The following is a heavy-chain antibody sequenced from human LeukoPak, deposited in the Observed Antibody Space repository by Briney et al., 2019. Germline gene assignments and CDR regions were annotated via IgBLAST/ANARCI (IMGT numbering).Heavy chain of an antibody. CDR1: GGSFSGYY. CDR2: INHSGST. D-gene: IGHD2-21*01. J-gene: IGHJ5*02. CDR3: ARGRPSISWWPPFNSFWFDP. Sequence: SETLSLTCAVYGGSFSGYYWSWIRQPPGKGLEWIGEINHSGSTNYNPSLKSRVTISVDTSKNQFSLKLSSVTAADTAVYYCARGRPSISWWPPFNSFWFDPWGQGTLVTVSS. V-gene: IGHV4-34*01.